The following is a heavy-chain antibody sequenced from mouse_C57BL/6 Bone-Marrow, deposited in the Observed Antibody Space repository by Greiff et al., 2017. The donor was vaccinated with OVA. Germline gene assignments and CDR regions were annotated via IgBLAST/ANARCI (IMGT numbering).Heavy chain of an antibody. V-gene: IGHV5-15*01. CDR2: ISNLAYSI. CDR3: ARRGLRRVPYYAMDY. Sequence: EVQGVESGGGLVQPGGSLKLSCAASGFTFSDYGMAWVRQAPRKGPEWVAFISNLAYSIYYADTVTGRFTISRENAKNTLYLEMSSLRSEDTAMYYCARRGLRRVPYYAMDYWGQGTSVTVSS. J-gene: IGHJ4*01. CDR1: GFTFSDYG. D-gene: IGHD2-2*01.